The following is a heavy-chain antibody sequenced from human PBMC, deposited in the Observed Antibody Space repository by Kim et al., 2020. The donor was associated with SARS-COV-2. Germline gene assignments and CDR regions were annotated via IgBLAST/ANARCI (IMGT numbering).Heavy chain of an antibody. CDR3: AKAWQVRGSWFDP. CDR1: GFTFDDYA. V-gene: IGHV3-9*01. J-gene: IGHJ5*02. CDR2: ISWNSGSI. D-gene: IGHD2-15*01. Sequence: GGSLRLSCAASGFTFDDYAMHWVRQAPGKGLEWVSGISWNSGSIGYADSVKGRFTISRDNAKNSLYLQMNSLRAEDTALYYCAKAWQVRGSWFDPWGQGTLVTVSS.